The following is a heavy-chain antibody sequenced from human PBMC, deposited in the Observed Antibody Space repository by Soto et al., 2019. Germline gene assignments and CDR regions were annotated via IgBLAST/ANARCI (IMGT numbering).Heavy chain of an antibody. V-gene: IGHV1-18*04. J-gene: IGHJ5*02. CDR2: ISGHTGHT. CDR3: AKDRGDFTFGP. CDR1: GYTFNRNG. Sequence: QVLLVQSGPEVKKPGASVNVSCKASGYTFNRNGISWIRQAPGQGLEWMGWISGHTGHTNYAQNFQGRVSVTTDTSTNTAYMEMRSLTSDDTALYFCAKDRGDFTFGPLGQGTLVIVSS. D-gene: IGHD3-3*01.